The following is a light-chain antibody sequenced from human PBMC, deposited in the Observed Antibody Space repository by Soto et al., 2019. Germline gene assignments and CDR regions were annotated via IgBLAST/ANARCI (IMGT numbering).Light chain of an antibody. CDR1: QDISDW. CDR3: QQGHTFPLT. CDR2: AAT. J-gene: IGKJ4*01. Sequence: DLQMPQSPSSVSASVGDRVTITCRASQDISDWLAWHQQKPGKAPKLLIYAATTLHSGVPSRFSGSGSGTDFTLTISSLQPEDFATYYCQQGHTFPLTFGGGTKVEIK. V-gene: IGKV1-12*01.